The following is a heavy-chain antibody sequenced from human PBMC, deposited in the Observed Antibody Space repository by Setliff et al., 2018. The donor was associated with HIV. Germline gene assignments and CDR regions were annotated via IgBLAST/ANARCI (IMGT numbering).Heavy chain of an antibody. CDR3: ARHRGRVGATSDL. J-gene: IGHJ5*02. CDR2: IHYNEKT. D-gene: IGHD1-26*01. V-gene: IGHV4-39*01. Sequence: SETLSLTCNASGGSITSGNYYWAWIRQPPGKGLEYIGSIHYNEKTYYNPSLKSRVTISIDTSKNQFSLNLTSVTAADTAVYYCARHRGRVGATSDLWGQGAPVTVSS. CDR1: GGSITSGNYY.